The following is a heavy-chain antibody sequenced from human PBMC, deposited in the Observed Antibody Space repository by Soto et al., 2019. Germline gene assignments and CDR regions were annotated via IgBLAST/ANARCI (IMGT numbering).Heavy chain of an antibody. Sequence: GGSLRISCAASGFTFSSYAMSWVRQAPGQGLEWVSAISGSGGSTYYADSVEGRFTISRDNSKNTLYLQMNSLRAEDTAVYYCASLTSTWQVGFDYWGQGTLVTVSS. D-gene: IGHD6-13*01. V-gene: IGHV3-23*01. J-gene: IGHJ4*02. CDR1: GFTFSSYA. CDR3: ASLTSTWQVGFDY. CDR2: ISGSGGST.